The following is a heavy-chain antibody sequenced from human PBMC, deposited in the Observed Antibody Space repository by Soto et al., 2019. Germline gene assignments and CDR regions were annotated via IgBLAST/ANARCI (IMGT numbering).Heavy chain of an antibody. CDR3: ASGPLTQWLTLKEDYFDY. V-gene: IGHV3-33*01. D-gene: IGHD6-19*01. J-gene: IGHJ4*02. CDR1: GFTFSSYG. Sequence: QVQLVESGGGVVQPGRSLRLSCAASGFTFSSYGMHWVRQAPGKGLGWVAVIWYDGSNKYYADSVKGRFTISRDNSKNTMYVQMNSLRDDDTAVYYCASGPLTQWLTLKEDYFDYWGQG. CDR2: IWYDGSNK.